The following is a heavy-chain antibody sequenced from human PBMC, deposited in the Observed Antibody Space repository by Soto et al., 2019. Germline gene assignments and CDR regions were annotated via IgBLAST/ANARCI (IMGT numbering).Heavy chain of an antibody. CDR1: GGTFSSYA. D-gene: IGHD2-2*01. CDR2: IIPIFGTA. V-gene: IGHV1-69*01. CDR3: ARDKKESYPIPSIGYFDY. J-gene: IGHJ4*02. Sequence: QVQLVQSGAEVKKPGSSVKVSCKASGGTFSSYAISWVRQAPGQGLEWMGGIIPIFGTANYAQKFQGRVTITADESTSTAYMELSSLRSEDTAVYYCARDKKESYPIPSIGYFDYWGQGTLVTVSS.